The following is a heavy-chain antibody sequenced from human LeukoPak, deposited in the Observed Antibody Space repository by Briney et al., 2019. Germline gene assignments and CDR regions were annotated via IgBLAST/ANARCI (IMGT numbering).Heavy chain of an antibody. CDR1: GGTFSSYA. V-gene: IGHV1-69*05. CDR2: IIPIFGTA. CDR3: AREAVTIFGVVRTQTTKLPHRFDP. D-gene: IGHD3-3*01. J-gene: IGHJ5*02. Sequence: WASVKVSCKASGGTFSSYAISWVRQAPGQGLEWMGGIIPIFGTANYAQKFQGRVTMTRNTSISTAYMELSSLRSEDTAVYYCAREAVTIFGVVRTQTTKLPHRFDPWGQGTLVTVSS.